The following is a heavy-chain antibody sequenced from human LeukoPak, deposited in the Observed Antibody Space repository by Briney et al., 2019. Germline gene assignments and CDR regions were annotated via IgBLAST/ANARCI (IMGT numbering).Heavy chain of an antibody. CDR3: ARGEGATYIKYYYYYMDV. CDR1: GDSVSSNSAA. J-gene: IGHJ6*03. D-gene: IGHD1-26*01. V-gene: IGHV6-1*01. CDR2: TYYRSNLYN. Sequence: SQTLSLTCAISGDSVSSNSAAWDWIRQSPSRGLEWLGRTYYRSNLYNDYAVSVKSRITINPDTSKNQFSLQLNTVTPDDTAVYYCARGEGATYIKYYYYYMDVWGKGPTVTVSS.